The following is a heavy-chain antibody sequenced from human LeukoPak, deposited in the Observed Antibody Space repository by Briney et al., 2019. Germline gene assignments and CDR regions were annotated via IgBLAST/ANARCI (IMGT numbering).Heavy chain of an antibody. CDR3: ARVSDYYDSSGYSGFDP. CDR1: GYTFTSYY. D-gene: IGHD3-22*01. Sequence: ASVKVSCKASGYTFTSYYMHWVRQAPGQGLEWMGWINAGNGNTKYSQEFQGRVTITRDTSASTAYMELSSLRSEDMAVYYCARVSDYYDSSGYSGFDPWGQGTLVTVSS. V-gene: IGHV1-3*03. J-gene: IGHJ5*02. CDR2: INAGNGNT.